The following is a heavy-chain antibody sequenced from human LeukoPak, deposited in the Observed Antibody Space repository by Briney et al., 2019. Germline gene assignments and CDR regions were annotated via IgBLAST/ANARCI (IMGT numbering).Heavy chain of an antibody. CDR1: GFTFDDYA. D-gene: IGHD6-13*01. V-gene: IGHV3-9*01. CDR2: ISWNSGSI. J-gene: IGHJ5*02. CDR3: AKISYPYSSSWYGWFDP. Sequence: PGGSLRLSCAASGFTFDDYAMHWVRQAPGKGLEWVSGISWNSGSIGYADSVKGRFTISRDNAKNSLYLQMNSLRAEDTALYYCAKISYPYSSSWYGWFDPWGQGTLVTVSS.